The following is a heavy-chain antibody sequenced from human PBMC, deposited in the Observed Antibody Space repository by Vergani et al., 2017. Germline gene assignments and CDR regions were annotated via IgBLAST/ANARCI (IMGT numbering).Heavy chain of an antibody. CDR3: ATNRQAGALDAFDI. Sequence: QVQLVQSGAEVKKPGASVKVSCKVSGYTLTELSMHWVRQAPGKGLEWMGGFDPEDGETIYAQKFQGRVTMTEETTTDTAYMEQSSLRSEDAAVYYCATNRQAGALDAFDIWGQGTMVTVSS. D-gene: IGHD6-19*01. CDR1: GYTLTELS. V-gene: IGHV1-24*01. CDR2: FDPEDGET. J-gene: IGHJ3*02.